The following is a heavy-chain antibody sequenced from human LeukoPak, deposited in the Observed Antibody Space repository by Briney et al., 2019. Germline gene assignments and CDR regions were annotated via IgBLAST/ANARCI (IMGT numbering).Heavy chain of an antibody. V-gene: IGHV3-30*18. Sequence: PGGSLRLSCAASGFTFSSYGMHWVRQAPGKGLEWVAVISYDGSNKYYADSVKGRFTISRDNSKNTLYLQMNSLRAEDTAVYYCAKDINTWGRRNAFDIWGQGTMVTVSS. D-gene: IGHD3-16*01. J-gene: IGHJ3*02. CDR1: GFTFSSYG. CDR2: ISYDGSNK. CDR3: AKDINTWGRRNAFDI.